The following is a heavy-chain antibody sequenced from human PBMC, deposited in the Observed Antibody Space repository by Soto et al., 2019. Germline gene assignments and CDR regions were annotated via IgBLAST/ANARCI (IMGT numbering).Heavy chain of an antibody. CDR3: ARGGSGMRYYYYGMDV. D-gene: IGHD3-10*01. Sequence: SETLSLTCAVCGGSFSGYYWSWIRQPPGKGLEWIGEINHSGSTNYNPSLKSRVTISVDTSKNQFSLKLSSVTAADTAVYYCARGGSGMRYYYYGMDVWGQGTTVTVSS. J-gene: IGHJ6*02. CDR1: GGSFSGYY. CDR2: INHSGST. V-gene: IGHV4-34*01.